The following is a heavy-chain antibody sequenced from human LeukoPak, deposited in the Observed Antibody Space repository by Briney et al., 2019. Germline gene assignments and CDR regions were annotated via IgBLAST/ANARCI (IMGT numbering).Heavy chain of an antibody. CDR2: IKQDESEK. D-gene: IGHD5-12*01. Sequence: PGGSLRLSCAASGFTFSNYWMSWVRQAPGKGLEWVANIKQDESEKFYVDSVKGRFTISRDNAKNSLYLQMNSLRAEDTAVYYCARDPSGSDFGYWGQGTLVTVSS. CDR1: GFTFSNYW. V-gene: IGHV3-7*01. CDR3: ARDPSGSDFGY. J-gene: IGHJ4*02.